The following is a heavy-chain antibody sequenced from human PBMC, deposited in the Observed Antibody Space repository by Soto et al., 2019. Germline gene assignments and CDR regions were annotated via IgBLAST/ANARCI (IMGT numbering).Heavy chain of an antibody. CDR2: IIPIFGTA. Sequence: GASVKVSCKASGGTFSSYAISCVRQAPGQGLEWMGGIIPIFGTANYAQKFQGRVTITADESTSTAYMELSSLRSEDTAVYYCAREKNSKPYYFDYWGQGTLVTVSS. D-gene: IGHD2-15*01. V-gene: IGHV1-69*13. CDR1: GGTFSSYA. CDR3: AREKNSKPYYFDY. J-gene: IGHJ4*02.